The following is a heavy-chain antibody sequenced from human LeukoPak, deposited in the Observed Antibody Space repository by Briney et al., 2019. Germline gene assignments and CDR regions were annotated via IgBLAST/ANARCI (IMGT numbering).Heavy chain of an antibody. V-gene: IGHV3-15*01. Sequence: GGSLRLSCAASGFTFSNAWMSWVRQAPGKGLEWVGRIKSKTDGGTTDYAAPVKGRFTISRDDSKNTLYLQMNSLKTEDTAVYYCTTDPLRWWPDPFDYWGQGTLVTVSS. CDR1: GFTFSNAW. CDR3: TTDPLRWWPDPFDY. CDR2: IKSKTDGGTT. J-gene: IGHJ4*02. D-gene: IGHD2-15*01.